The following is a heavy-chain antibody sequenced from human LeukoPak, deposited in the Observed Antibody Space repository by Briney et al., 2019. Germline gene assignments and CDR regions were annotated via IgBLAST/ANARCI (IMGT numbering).Heavy chain of an antibody. V-gene: IGHV4-59*12. J-gene: IGHJ4*02. CDR1: GGSISGYY. CDR3: ASGFYCSSSDCYTQRDY. D-gene: IGHD2-2*02. CDR2: IYYSGST. Sequence: SETLSLTCTVSGGSISGYYWSWIRQPPGKGLEWIGYIYYSGSTNYNPSLKSRVTISVDTSKNQFSLKLSSVTAADTAVYHCASGFYCSSSDCYTQRDYWGQGTLVTVSS.